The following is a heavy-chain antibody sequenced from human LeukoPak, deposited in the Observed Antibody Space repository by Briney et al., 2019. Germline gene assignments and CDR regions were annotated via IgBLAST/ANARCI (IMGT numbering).Heavy chain of an antibody. V-gene: IGHV4-4*08. J-gene: IGHJ2*01. CDR3: ARRAYYDSSGYNPTAGYFDL. CDR1: GGSIFSYY. D-gene: IGHD3-22*01. CDR2: IYANGIT. Sequence: SETLSLTCTVSGGSIFSYYWNWIRQSPGKELEWVGYIYANGITTYNPSLRSRGSISIDTSRNQFSLRLTSVTAADTATYYCARRAYYDSSGYNPTAGYFDLWGRGTLVTVSS.